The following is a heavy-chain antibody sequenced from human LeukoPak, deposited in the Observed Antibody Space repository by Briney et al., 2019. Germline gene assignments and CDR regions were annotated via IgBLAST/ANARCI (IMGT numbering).Heavy chain of an antibody. V-gene: IGHV3-48*03. CDR3: ARLDYYGSGSYFDY. CDR1: GFTFSGYE. D-gene: IGHD3-10*01. Sequence: GGSLRLSCAASGFTFSGYEMNWVRQAPGKGLEWVSYISSSGSTIYYADSVKGRFTISRDNARNSLYPQMNSLRAEDTAVYYCARLDYYGSGSYFDYWGQGTLVTVSS. CDR2: ISSSGSTI. J-gene: IGHJ4*02.